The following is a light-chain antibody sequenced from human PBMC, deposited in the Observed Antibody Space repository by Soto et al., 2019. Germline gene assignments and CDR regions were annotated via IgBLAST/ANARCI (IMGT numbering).Light chain of an antibody. CDR3: QQYGNSPQT. V-gene: IGKV3-20*01. J-gene: IGKJ1*01. CDR1: QSVTSN. Sequence: EIVMTQSPATLSVSPGERATLSCRASQSVTSNLAWYQQKPGQAPRLLIYDVSSGAAGIPDRFSGSGSGTDFTLTTARLEPGDFAVYYCQQYGNSPQTFGQGTKVDIK. CDR2: DVS.